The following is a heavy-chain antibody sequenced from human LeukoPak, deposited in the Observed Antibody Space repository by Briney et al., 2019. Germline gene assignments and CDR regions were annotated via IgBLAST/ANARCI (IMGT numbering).Heavy chain of an antibody. CDR3: ARADGSHYGLKDY. CDR2: ISPDGTSK. D-gene: IGHD1-26*01. J-gene: IGHJ4*02. Sequence: GGSLRLSCAASGFTFRSYWMHWVRQAPGKGLVWVSRISPDGTSKSYADSVKGRFTISRDNAKNTLSLQMNSLRADDTGLYYCARADGSHYGLKDYWGQGTLVTVSS. V-gene: IGHV3-74*01. CDR1: GFTFRSYW.